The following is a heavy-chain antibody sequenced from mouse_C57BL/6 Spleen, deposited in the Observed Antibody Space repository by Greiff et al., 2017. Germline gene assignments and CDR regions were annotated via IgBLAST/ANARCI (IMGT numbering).Heavy chain of an antibody. J-gene: IGHJ3*01. V-gene: IGHV1-26*01. D-gene: IGHD1-1*01. CDR1: GYTFTDYY. CDR3: ARGGYGSSFAY. CDR2: INPNNGGT. Sequence: DVKLQESGPELVKPGASVKISCKASGYTFTDYYMNWVKQSHGKSLEWIGDINPNNGGTSYNQKFKGKATLTVDKSSSTAYMELRSLTSEDSAVYYCARGGYGSSFAYWGQGTLVTVSA.